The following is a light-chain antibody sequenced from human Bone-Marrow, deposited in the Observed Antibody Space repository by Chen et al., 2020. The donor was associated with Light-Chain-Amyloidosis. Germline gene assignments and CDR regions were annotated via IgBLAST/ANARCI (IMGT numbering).Light chain of an antibody. V-gene: IGLV3-21*02. J-gene: IGLJ3*02. CDR3: QVWDRSSDRPV. Sequence: SYVLTQPSSVSVDPGQTPTIACGGNNIGTTSVYWYQQTSGQAPLLVVYDDSDRPSGIPERLSGSNSGNTATLTISRVEAGDEADYYCQVWDRSSDRPVFGGGTKLTVL. CDR1: NIGTTS. CDR2: DDS.